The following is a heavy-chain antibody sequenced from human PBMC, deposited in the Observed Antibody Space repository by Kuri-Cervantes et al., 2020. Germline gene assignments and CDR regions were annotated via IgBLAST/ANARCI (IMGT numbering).Heavy chain of an antibody. CDR2: IYHSGST. V-gene: IGHV4-38-2*01. J-gene: IGHJ5*02. CDR1: GYSISSGYY. D-gene: IGHD2-15*01. Sequence: SETLSLTCVVSGYSISSGYYWGWIRQPPGEGLEWIGSIYHSGSTYYNPSLKSRVTISVDTSKNQFSLKLSSVTAADTAVYYCARGSTADPWGQGTLVTVSS. CDR3: ARGSTADP.